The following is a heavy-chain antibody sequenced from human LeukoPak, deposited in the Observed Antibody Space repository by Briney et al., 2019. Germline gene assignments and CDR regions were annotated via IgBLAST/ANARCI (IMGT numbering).Heavy chain of an antibody. J-gene: IGHJ4*02. D-gene: IGHD6-13*01. CDR1: SGSISSSSYY. V-gene: IGHV4-39*01. Sequence: PSETLSLTCTVSSGSISSSSYYWGWIRQPPGKGLEWIGSIYYSGSTYYNPSLKSRVTISVDTSKNQFSLKLSSVTAADTAVYYCARRIAALPFDYWGQGTLVTVSS. CDR3: ARRIAALPFDY. CDR2: IYYSGST.